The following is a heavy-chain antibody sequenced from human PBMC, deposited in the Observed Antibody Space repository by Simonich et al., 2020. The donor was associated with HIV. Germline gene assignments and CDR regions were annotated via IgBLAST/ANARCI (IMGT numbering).Heavy chain of an antibody. D-gene: IGHD2-15*01. J-gene: IGHJ4*02. CDR3: TTDDYSYYFDY. Sequence: EVQLVESGGGLVKPGGSLSLSCEASGFTFSNAWMSWVSQAPGKRLGWVCRIKSKTEGEKTHYAATVKGRFTISRDDSKNTLYLQMNSLKTEDTAVYFCTTDDYSYYFDYWGQGTLVTVSS. V-gene: IGHV3-15*01. CDR1: GFTFSNAW. CDR2: IKSKTEGEKT.